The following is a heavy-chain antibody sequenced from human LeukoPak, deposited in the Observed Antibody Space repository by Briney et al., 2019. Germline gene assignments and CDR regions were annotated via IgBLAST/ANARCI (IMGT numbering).Heavy chain of an antibody. CDR2: MNPNSANT. J-gene: IGHJ2*01. V-gene: IGHV1-8*03. D-gene: IGHD4-17*01. CDR3: ARRGGDYGYFDL. CDR1: GYTFTSYD. Sequence: ASVKVSCKASGYTFTSYDINWVRQATGHGLEWMGWMNPNSANTGYAQKFQGRVTITRNTSISTAYMELSSLRSEDTAVYYCARRGGDYGYFDLWGRGTLVTVSS.